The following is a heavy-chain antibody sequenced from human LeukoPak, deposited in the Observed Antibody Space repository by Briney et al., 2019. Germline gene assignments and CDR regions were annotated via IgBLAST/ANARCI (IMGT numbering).Heavy chain of an antibody. Sequence: GGSLRLSCAASGFAVKSSYMSWVRQAPGKGLEWVSVLYAGGESYYADSVLGRFTISRDNSNNTVFLEMNSLTADDTAVYFCARDSAGNQYSSGNFDLWGQGTLVTVSS. J-gene: IGHJ4*02. CDR2: LYAGGES. D-gene: IGHD3-10*01. CDR1: GFAVKSSY. CDR3: ARDSAGNQYSSGNFDL. V-gene: IGHV3-53*01.